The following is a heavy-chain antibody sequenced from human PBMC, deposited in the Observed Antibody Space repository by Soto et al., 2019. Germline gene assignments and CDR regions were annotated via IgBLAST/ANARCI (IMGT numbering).Heavy chain of an antibody. J-gene: IGHJ3*01. D-gene: IGHD4-17*01. V-gene: IGHV4-31*03. CDR3: ARARLRAVYAFDF. CDR2: IYYNRNT. CDR1: GVSITSGASY. Sequence: QVQLQESGPGLVKPSQTLSLTCTLSGVSITSGASYWTWGRQHPGKGLEWIGYIYYNRNTYFSPSLKSRLTISIAASKNQVSLKMSSVTAADTGMYYCARARLRAVYAFDFWGPGTMVTDSS.